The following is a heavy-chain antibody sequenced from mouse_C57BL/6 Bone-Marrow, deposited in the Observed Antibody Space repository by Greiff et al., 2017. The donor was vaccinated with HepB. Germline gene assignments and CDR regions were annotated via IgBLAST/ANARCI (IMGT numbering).Heavy chain of an antibody. CDR1: GYTFTSYW. Sequence: VKLKQPGAELVKPGASVKLSCKASGYTFTSYWMHWVKQRPGQGLEWIGMIHPNSGSTNYNEKFKSKATLTVDKSSSTAYMQLSSLTSEDSAVYYCARYYGSLRYFDVWGTGTTVTVSS. J-gene: IGHJ1*03. V-gene: IGHV1-64*01. D-gene: IGHD1-1*01. CDR2: IHPNSGST. CDR3: ARYYGSLRYFDV.